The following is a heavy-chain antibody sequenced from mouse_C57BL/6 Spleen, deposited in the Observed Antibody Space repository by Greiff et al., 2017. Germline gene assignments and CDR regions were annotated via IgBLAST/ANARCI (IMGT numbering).Heavy chain of an antibody. CDR1: GYTFTDYE. Sequence: QVQLQQSGAELVRPGASVTLSCKASGYTFTDYEMHWVKQTPVHGLEWIGAIDPETGGTAYNQKFKGKAILTADKSSSTAYMELRSLTSEDSAVYYCTKDGFYRYWYFDVWGTGTTVTVSA. CDR3: TKDGFYRYWYFDV. V-gene: IGHV1-15*01. J-gene: IGHJ1*03. CDR2: IDPETGGT. D-gene: IGHD2-3*01.